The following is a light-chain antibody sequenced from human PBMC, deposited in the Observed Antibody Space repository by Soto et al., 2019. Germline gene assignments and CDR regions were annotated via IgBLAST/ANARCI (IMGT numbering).Light chain of an antibody. CDR3: AAWDETRNGQV. Sequence: QSVLTQPPSVSAAPRQRVTISCSGSNSNIGNNAVNWYQQIPGKAPKVLIYRNDVVLSGGSDRFSGSKSGTSASPATSGRQSEDEAHYYCAAWDETRNGQVFGGGTKLTVL. V-gene: IGLV1-36*01. CDR1: NSNIGNNA. J-gene: IGLJ3*02. CDR2: RND.